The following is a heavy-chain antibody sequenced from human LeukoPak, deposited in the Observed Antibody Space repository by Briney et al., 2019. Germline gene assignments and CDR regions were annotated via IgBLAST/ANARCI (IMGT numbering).Heavy chain of an antibody. J-gene: IGHJ6*03. V-gene: IGHV3-21*01. D-gene: IGHD3-9*01. CDR3: AKGAVERLRYFDWFPYYYYYMDV. CDR2: ISSSSSYI. CDR1: GFTFSSYS. Sequence: GGSLRLSCAASGFTFSSYSMNWVRQAPGKGLEWVSSISSSSSYIYYADSVKGRFTISRDNAKNSLYLQMNSLRAEDTAVYYCAKGAVERLRYFDWFPYYYYYMDVWGKGTTVTVSS.